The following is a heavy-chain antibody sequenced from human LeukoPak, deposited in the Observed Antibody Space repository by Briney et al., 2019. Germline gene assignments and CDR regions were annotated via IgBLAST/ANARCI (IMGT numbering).Heavy chain of an antibody. D-gene: IGHD5-24*01. CDR2: LSYDGSTN. V-gene: IGHV3-30*02. J-gene: IGHJ4*02. CDR1: KFSLSSYG. CDR3: ARADGYMTTIDS. Sequence: GSLRLSCAATKFSLSSYGIHWVRQAPGRGLEWVTFLSYDGSTNQSAASLKGRFTLSRDNSMNTLYLQMNSLRAEDMAIYYCARADGYMTTIDSWGQGTLVTVSS.